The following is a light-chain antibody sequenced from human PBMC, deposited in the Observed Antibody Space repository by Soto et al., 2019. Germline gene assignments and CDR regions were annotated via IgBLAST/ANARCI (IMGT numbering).Light chain of an antibody. J-gene: IGKJ1*01. Sequence: DIQMTQSPSTLSGSVGYRVTITCRASQTISSWLAWYQQKPVKAPKLLIYKASTLKSGVPSRFSGSGSGTEFTLTIRSLQPDDFATYYCQQYSTYTPRTFGQGTTG. CDR1: QTISSW. CDR2: KAS. CDR3: QQYSTYTPRT. V-gene: IGKV1-5*03.